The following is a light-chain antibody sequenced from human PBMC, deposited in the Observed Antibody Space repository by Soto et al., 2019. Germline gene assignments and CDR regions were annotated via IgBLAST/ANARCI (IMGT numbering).Light chain of an antibody. CDR1: QSISSW. J-gene: IGKJ5*01. V-gene: IGKV1-5*03. Sequence: DIQMTQSPSTLSASVGDRVTITCRASQSISSWLAWYQQKPGKAPKLLIYKASSLESGVPSRFSGSGAGTEFTLTISSLQPDDFATYYCQQYNSYSITCGQGTRLEI. CDR3: QQYNSYSIT. CDR2: KAS.